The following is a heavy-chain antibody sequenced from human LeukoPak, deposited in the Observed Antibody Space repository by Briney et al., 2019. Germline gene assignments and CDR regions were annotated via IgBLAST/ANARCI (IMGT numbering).Heavy chain of an antibody. D-gene: IGHD6-6*01. V-gene: IGHV1-69*05. CDR1: GGTFSSYA. J-gene: IGHJ6*03. CDR3: AKCDIGSSSRRTYYYYMDV. Sequence: SVKVSCKASGGTFSSYAISWVRQAPGQGLEWMGGIIPIFGTANYAQKFQGRVTITTDESTSTAYMELSSLRSEDTAVYYCAKCDIGSSSRRTYYYYMDVWGKGTTVTVSS. CDR2: IIPIFGTA.